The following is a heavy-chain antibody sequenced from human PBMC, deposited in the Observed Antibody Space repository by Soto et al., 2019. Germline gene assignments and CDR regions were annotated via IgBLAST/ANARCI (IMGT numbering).Heavy chain of an antibody. V-gene: IGHV4-4*07. D-gene: IGHD6-13*01. Sequence: SETLSLTCTVSGDSFSGYYWSWIRQPAGKGLEWIGRVYTNGNTDYNPSLTSRVSVSVDTSKNQFSLKLRFATAADTAVYYCAREAAEIVGDGYWCDSWGQGILVTVSS. CDR3: AREAAEIVGDGYWCDS. J-gene: IGHJ5*01. CDR2: VYTNGNT. CDR1: GDSFSGYY.